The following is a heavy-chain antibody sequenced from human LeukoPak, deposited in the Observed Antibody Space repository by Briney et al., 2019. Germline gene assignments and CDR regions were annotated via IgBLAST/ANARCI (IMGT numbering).Heavy chain of an antibody. V-gene: IGHV3-7*03. J-gene: IGHJ4*02. D-gene: IGHD6-13*01. Sequence: PGGSLRLSCAASGFTFSSYWMSLVRQAPGKGLEWVANIKQDGSEKYYVDSVKGRFTISRDNSKNTLYLQMNSLRAEDTAVYYCASRMATAGSVDYWGQGTLVTVSA. CDR2: IKQDGSEK. CDR1: GFTFSSYW. CDR3: ASRMATAGSVDY.